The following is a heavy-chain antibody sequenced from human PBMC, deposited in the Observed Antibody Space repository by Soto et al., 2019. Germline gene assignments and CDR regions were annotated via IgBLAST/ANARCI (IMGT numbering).Heavy chain of an antibody. V-gene: IGHV3-23*01. CDR3: ARVASDYINSVDH. Sequence: EVQLLESGGGLVQPGGSLRLSCAASGFTFNAYAMTWVRQAPGKGLGWVSAIGGSGGNRYYAASVKGRFTISRDNSKHTLDLQMSRLRVEDTAVYYCARVASDYINSVDHWGQGILVTVSS. D-gene: IGHD4-4*01. CDR2: IGGSGGNR. CDR1: GFTFNAYA. J-gene: IGHJ4*02.